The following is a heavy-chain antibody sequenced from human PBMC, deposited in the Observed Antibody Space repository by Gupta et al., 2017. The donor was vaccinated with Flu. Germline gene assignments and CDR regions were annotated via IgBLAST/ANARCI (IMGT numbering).Heavy chain of an antibody. CDR1: GFTFGSYA. CDR3: AKVYSSGWYNWYFDL. Sequence: EVQLLESGGGLVQPGGSLGLSCAASGFTFGSYAMSWVRQAPGKGLEWVSAIIYTGATTHYADSVKGRFTISRDNSKNTLHLQLSSLRAEDTAVYYCAKVYSSGWYNWYFDLWGRGTLISVSS. CDR2: IIYTGATT. D-gene: IGHD6-19*01. V-gene: IGHV3-23*01. J-gene: IGHJ2*01.